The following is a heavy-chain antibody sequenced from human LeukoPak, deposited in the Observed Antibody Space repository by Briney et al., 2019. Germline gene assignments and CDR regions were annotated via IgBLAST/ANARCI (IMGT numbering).Heavy chain of an antibody. CDR1: GYTFTSYG. CDR2: ISAYNGNT. CDR3: ARKSEGRDGYNLAYYYMDV. D-gene: IGHD5-24*01. V-gene: IGHV1-18*01. J-gene: IGHJ6*03. Sequence: ASVKVSCKASGYTFTSYGISWVRQAPGQGLEWMGWISAYNGNTNYAQKLQGRVTMTTDTSTSTAYMELRSLRSDDTAVYYCARKSEGRDGYNLAYYYMDVWGKGTTVTVSS.